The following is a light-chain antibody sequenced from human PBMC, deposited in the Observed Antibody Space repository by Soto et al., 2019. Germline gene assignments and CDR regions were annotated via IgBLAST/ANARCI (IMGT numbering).Light chain of an antibody. CDR3: QQRSNWPPLT. J-gene: IGKJ4*01. Sequence: EIVLTQSPATLSCFQGERATLSGRAIKIVTSYLAGYQQKPGKAPRLLIYEASNRATGIPARFSGSGSGTDFTLTISSLEPEDFAVYYCQQRSNWPPLTFGGGTKVEIK. V-gene: IGKV3-11*01. CDR2: EAS. CDR1: KIVTSY.